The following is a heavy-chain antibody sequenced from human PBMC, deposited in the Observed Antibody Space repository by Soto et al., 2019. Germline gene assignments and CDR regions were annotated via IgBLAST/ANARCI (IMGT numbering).Heavy chain of an antibody. CDR1: GFTFSSYG. CDR2: IWYDGSNK. Sequence: PGGSLRLSWAASGFTFSSYGMHWVRQAPGKGLEWVAVIWYDGSNKYYADSVKGRFTISRDNSKNTLYLQMNSLRAEDTAVYYCARDGAPATSRTGIFDYWGQGTLVTVSS. CDR3: ARDGAPATSRTGIFDY. V-gene: IGHV3-33*01. D-gene: IGHD2-15*01. J-gene: IGHJ4*02.